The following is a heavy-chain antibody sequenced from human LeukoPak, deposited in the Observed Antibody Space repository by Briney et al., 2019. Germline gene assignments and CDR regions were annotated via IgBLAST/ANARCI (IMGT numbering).Heavy chain of an antibody. Sequence: GGSLRLSCAASGFTFSSYSMNWVRQARGKGLEWVSSISRTTSFKYYADSLKGRFTISRDNIKNSLYLQMNSLRAEDTAVYYCVRGVIVGDVWGQGTTVTVSS. CDR2: ISRTTSFK. CDR1: GFTFSSYS. J-gene: IGHJ6*02. D-gene: IGHD1-26*01. V-gene: IGHV3-21*01. CDR3: VRGVIVGDV.